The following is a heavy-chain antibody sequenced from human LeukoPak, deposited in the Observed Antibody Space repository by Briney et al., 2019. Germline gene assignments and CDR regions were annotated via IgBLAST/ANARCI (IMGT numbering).Heavy chain of an antibody. CDR1: GYTITGYY. CDR3: ARGLHRAGGVVVFDP. D-gene: IGHD3-22*01. Sequence: ASVKVSCKASGYTITGYYMHWVRQAPGQGLEWMGWINPNSGGTNYAQKFQGRVTMTRDTSISTAYMELSRLRSDDTAVYYCARGLHRAGGVVVFDPWGQGTLVTVSS. CDR2: INPNSGGT. V-gene: IGHV1-2*02. J-gene: IGHJ5*02.